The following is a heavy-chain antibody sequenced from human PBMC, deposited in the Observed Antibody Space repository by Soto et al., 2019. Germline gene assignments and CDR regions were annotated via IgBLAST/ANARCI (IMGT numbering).Heavy chain of an antibody. J-gene: IGHJ6*02. CDR1: GGSISNDNFF. D-gene: IGHD2-2*02. CDR3: ARVAIACPSSSCYNHYYYSLDV. CDR2: IYYRGST. Sequence: SETLSLTCTVSGGSISNDNFFWSWIRQPPGEGLEWIGYIYYRGSTYYNPSLESRLTLLVDTSKNQFSLKLRSVTAADTAVYYCARVAIACPSSSCYNHYYYSLDVWGQGTTVTVSS. V-gene: IGHV4-30-4*01.